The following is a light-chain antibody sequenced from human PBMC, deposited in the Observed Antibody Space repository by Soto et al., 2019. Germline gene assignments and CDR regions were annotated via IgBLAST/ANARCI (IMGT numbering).Light chain of an antibody. CDR1: SSDVGGYNY. CDR3: CSNAGSHYYV. J-gene: IGLJ1*01. CDR2: EVT. Sequence: QSVLTQPPSASGSPGQSVTISCTGTSSDVGGYNYVSWYQQHPGKAPKLLSYEVTKRPSGVPDRFSGSKSGNTASLTVAGLNAYYEDEYYCCSNAGSHYYVVVTGTKVTVL. V-gene: IGLV2-8*01.